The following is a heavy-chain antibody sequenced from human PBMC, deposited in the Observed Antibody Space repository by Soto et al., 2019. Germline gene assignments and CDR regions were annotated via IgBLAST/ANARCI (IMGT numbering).Heavy chain of an antibody. CDR3: ARVEQLVDYGMDV. Sequence: LSLTCTVSGGSISSYYWSWIRQPPGKGLEWIGYIYYSGSTNYNPSLKSRVTTSVDTSKNQFSLKLSSVTAADTAVYYCARVEQLVDYGMDVWGQGTTVTVSS. J-gene: IGHJ6*02. V-gene: IGHV4-59*01. D-gene: IGHD6-6*01. CDR2: IYYSGST. CDR1: GGSISSYY.